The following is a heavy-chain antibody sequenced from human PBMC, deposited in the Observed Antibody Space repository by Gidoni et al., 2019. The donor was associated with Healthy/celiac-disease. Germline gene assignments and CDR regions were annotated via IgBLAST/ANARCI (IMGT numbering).Heavy chain of an antibody. CDR2: ISSSSRTI. V-gene: IGHV3-48*02. Sequence: EVQLVDSGGGLVQPGGSLRLSCAAAGFTFSRYSMNWVRQAPGKGLECVSYISSSSRTIYYADSVKGRFTISRDNAKNALYLQMNSLRDEDTAVYYCARFVSRTYYYDSSGYYYGDDAFDIWGQGTMVTVSS. D-gene: IGHD3-22*01. CDR3: ARFVSRTYYYDSSGYYYGDDAFDI. CDR1: GFTFSRYS. J-gene: IGHJ3*02.